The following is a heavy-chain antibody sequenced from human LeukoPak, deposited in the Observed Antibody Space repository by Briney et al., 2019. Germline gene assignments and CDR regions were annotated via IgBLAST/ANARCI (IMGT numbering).Heavy chain of an antibody. Sequence: SETLSLTYTVSGGSISSYYWSWIRQPPGKGLEWIGYIYYSGSTNYNPSLKSRVTISVDTSKNQFSLKLSSVTAADTAVYYCARVHDGGYFDYWGQGTLVTVSS. CDR1: GGSISSYY. D-gene: IGHD3-16*01. J-gene: IGHJ4*02. CDR3: ARVHDGGYFDY. CDR2: IYYSGST. V-gene: IGHV4-59*01.